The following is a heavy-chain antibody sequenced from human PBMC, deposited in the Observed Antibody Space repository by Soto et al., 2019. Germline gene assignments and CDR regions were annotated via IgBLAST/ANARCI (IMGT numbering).Heavy chain of an antibody. J-gene: IGHJ4*02. V-gene: IGHV3-74*01. Sequence: EVQLVESGGGLVQPGGSLRLSCAASGFTFSSYWMHWVRQAPGKGLVWVSRINSDGSSTTYADSVKGRFTISRDNAKNTLHLQMNSLRAEDTAVYSCARGVAATNYFDYWGQGTLVTVSS. D-gene: IGHD2-15*01. CDR1: GFTFSSYW. CDR3: ARGVAATNYFDY. CDR2: INSDGSST.